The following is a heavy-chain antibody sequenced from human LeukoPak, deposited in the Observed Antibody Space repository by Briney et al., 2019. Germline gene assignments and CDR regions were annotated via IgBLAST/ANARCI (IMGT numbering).Heavy chain of an antibody. CDR1: GYTFTSYY. V-gene: IGHV1-46*01. CDR3: ARQQYSSSWYSPYYYYYYMDV. CDR2: INPSGGST. D-gene: IGHD6-13*01. Sequence: ASVKVSCKASGYTFTSYYMHWVRQAPGQGLEWMGIINPSGGSTSYAQKFQGRVTMTRDMSTSTVYMDLSSLRSEDTAVYYCARQQYSSSWYSPYYYYYYMDVWGKATTATV. J-gene: IGHJ6*03.